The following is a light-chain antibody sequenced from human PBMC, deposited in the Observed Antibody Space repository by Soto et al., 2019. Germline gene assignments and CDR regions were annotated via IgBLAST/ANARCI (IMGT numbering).Light chain of an antibody. J-gene: IGKJ5*01. Sequence: DIVMTQSPLSLPVTPGEPASISCRSSQSLPNSKGYKYLDWYLQKPGQSPRLLIYLGSNRASGVPDRFSGSGSDTDFTLKISRVEADDVGVYYCMQALQSPFTFGQGTRLEIK. CDR3: MQALQSPFT. CDR2: LGS. V-gene: IGKV2-28*01. CDR1: QSLPNSKGYKY.